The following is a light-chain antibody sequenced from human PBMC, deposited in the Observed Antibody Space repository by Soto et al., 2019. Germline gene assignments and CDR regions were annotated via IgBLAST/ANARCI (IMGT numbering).Light chain of an antibody. CDR1: SSDVGGYNY. Sequence: QSVLTQPASVSGSPRQSITISCTGTSSDVGGYNYVSWYQQHPGKAPKLMIYEVSNRPSGVSNRFSGSKSGNTASLTISGLQAEDEADYYCSSYTSSSTLVFGTGTRSPS. CDR2: EVS. CDR3: SSYTSSSTLV. J-gene: IGLJ1*01. V-gene: IGLV2-14*01.